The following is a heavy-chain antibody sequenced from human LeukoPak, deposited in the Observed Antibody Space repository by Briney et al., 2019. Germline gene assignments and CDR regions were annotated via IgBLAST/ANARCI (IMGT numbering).Heavy chain of an antibody. CDR2: ISGSGGST. J-gene: IGHJ4*02. V-gene: IGHV3-23*01. D-gene: IGHD2-15*01. Sequence: GGSLRLSCAASGFTFSSYSMNWVRQAPGKGLEWVSAISGSGGSTYYADSVKGRFTISRDNSKNTLYLQMNSLRAEDTAVYYCAKKGGGWPYYFDYWGQGTLVTVSS. CDR3: AKKGGGWPYYFDY. CDR1: GFTFSSYS.